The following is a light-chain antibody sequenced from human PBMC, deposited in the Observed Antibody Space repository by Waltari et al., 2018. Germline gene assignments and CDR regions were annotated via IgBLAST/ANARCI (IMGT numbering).Light chain of an antibody. Sequence: DIQMTQSPSTLAASVGDIVTITCRASQTIITWLAWYQQKPGKAPKLLIYKASSLESGVPSRFSGSGAGTEFSLTISSLQPDDSATYYCQQYYTYWTFGQGTKVDIK. CDR2: KAS. CDR3: QQYYTYWT. J-gene: IGKJ1*01. CDR1: QTIITW. V-gene: IGKV1-5*03.